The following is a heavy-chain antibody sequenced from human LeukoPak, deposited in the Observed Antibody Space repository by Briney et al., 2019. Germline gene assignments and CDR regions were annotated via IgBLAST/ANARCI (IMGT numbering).Heavy chain of an antibody. Sequence: GGSLRLSCAASGFTFSRYWMTWVRQAPGKGLEWVANIKQDGSKKNYVDSVKGRFTISRDNAKNSLYLQMNSLRAEDTAVYYCATPLDYYNSSGYHQGGDWGQGTLVTVSS. CDR1: GFTFSRYW. CDR3: ATPLDYYNSSGYHQGGD. CDR2: IKQDGSKK. J-gene: IGHJ4*02. D-gene: IGHD3-22*01. V-gene: IGHV3-7*03.